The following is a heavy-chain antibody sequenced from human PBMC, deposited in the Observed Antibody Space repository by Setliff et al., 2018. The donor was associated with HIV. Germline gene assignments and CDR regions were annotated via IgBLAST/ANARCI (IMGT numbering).Heavy chain of an antibody. CDR3: ARGGRSLAAQTWFDP. CDR1: GGSISTYH. D-gene: IGHD6-6*01. Sequence: PSETLSLTCSASGGSISTYHWSWIRQPPGKGLEWIGEINHSGSTNYNPSLKSRVTISVDTSKNQFSLKLSSVTAADTAVYYCARGGRSLAAQTWFDPWGQGTLVTVS. J-gene: IGHJ5*02. V-gene: IGHV4-34*01. CDR2: INHSGST.